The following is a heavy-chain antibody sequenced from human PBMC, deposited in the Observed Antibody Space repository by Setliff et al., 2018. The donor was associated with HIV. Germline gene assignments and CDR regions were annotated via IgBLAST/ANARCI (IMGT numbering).Heavy chain of an antibody. J-gene: IGHJ3*02. V-gene: IGHV4-39*07. CDR3: ASGGVDFVWGSYSPVPI. Sequence: SETLSLTCTVSGGAIGSTDYYWGWIRQPLGKGLEWIGPIDYSGNTYYNPSLQSRVTISVDTSKNQCSLKLSSVTAADTAVYYCASGGVDFVWGSYSPVPIWGQGTMVTVSS. D-gene: IGHD3-16*01. CDR1: GGAIGSTDYY. CDR2: IDYSGNT.